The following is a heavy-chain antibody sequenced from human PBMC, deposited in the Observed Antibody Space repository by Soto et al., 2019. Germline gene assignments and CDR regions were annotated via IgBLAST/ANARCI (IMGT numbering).Heavy chain of an antibody. V-gene: IGHV4-34*01. CDR1: GGSFSGYY. CDR3: ARGPKPFLECLFPRPGSYYYYGMDV. D-gene: IGHD3-3*02. CDR2: INHSGST. Sequence: SETLSLTCAVYGGSFSGYYWSWIRQPPGKGLEWIGEINHSGSTNYNPSLKSRVTISVDTSKNQFSLKLRSVTAPDTAVYYCARGPKPFLECLFPRPGSYYYYGMDVWGQGTRVTVSS. J-gene: IGHJ6*02.